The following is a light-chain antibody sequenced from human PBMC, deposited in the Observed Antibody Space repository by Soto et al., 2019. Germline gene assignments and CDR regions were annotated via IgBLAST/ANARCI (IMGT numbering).Light chain of an antibody. CDR3: QQRSNWPSIT. V-gene: IGKV3-11*01. Sequence: EIVLTQSPATLSLSPGERATLSCRASQSVGNYLAWYQQKPGQAPRLLISDASNRATGIPVRFSGSGSGTDFTLTISSLEAEDSAVYYCQQRSNWPSITFGQGTRLEIK. CDR1: QSVGNY. J-gene: IGKJ5*01. CDR2: DAS.